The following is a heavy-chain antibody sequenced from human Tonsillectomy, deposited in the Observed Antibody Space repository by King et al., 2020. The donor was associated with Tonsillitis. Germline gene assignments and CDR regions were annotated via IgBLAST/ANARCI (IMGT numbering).Heavy chain of an antibody. CDR2: LYSGGSI. Sequence: VQLVESGGGLVHSGGSLRLSCVTSGLTVSPNYMNWVRQAPGKGLEWVSILYSGGSIYYSDSVKGRFTISRDNSKNTLYLQMNHLRAEDTAVYFCARGVFGAPVSWGQGTLVTVSS. D-gene: IGHD5/OR15-5a*01. V-gene: IGHV3-66*01. CDR3: ARGVFGAPVS. J-gene: IGHJ5*02. CDR1: GLTVSPNY.